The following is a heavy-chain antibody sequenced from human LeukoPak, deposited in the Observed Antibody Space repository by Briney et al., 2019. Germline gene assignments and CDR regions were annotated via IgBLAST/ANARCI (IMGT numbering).Heavy chain of an antibody. V-gene: IGHV3-23*01. Sequence: PGGSLRLSCAASGFAFSSYAMSWVRQAPGKGLEWVSAISGSGGSTYYADSVKGRFTISRDNSKNTLYLQMNSLRAEDTAVYYCAKDFVFHGSYSDYWGQGTLVTVSS. CDR1: GFAFSSYA. CDR3: AKDFVFHGSYSDY. CDR2: ISGSGGST. D-gene: IGHD1-26*01. J-gene: IGHJ4*02.